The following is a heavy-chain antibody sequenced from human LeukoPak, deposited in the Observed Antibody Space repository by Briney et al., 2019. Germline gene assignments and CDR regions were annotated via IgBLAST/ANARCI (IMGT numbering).Heavy chain of an antibody. J-gene: IGHJ3*02. V-gene: IGHV3-48*01. CDR1: GFTFSSYS. CDR3: ARALVPRAFDI. D-gene: IGHD6-6*01. Sequence: GGSLRLSCAASGFTFSSYSMNWVRQAPGKGLEWVSYISSSSSTIYYADSVKGRFTISRDNAKNSLYLQMNSLRAEDTAVYYCARALVPRAFDIWGQGTMVTVSS. CDR2: ISSSSSTI.